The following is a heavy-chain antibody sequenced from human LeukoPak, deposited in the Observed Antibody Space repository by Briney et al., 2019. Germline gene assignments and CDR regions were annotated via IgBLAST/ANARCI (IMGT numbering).Heavy chain of an antibody. D-gene: IGHD1-7*01. V-gene: IGHV3-23*01. CDR2: VSGSGGNT. CDR3: AKDLTGVNYCLDQ. CDR1: GFTFSSYA. J-gene: IGHJ4*02. Sequence: GGSLRLSCAASGFTFSSYAMSWVRQAPGKGLEWVSAVSGSGGNTYYADSVKGRFTISRDNSKNTLYLQMNSLRAEDTAVYYCAKDLTGVNYCLDQWGQGTLVTVSS.